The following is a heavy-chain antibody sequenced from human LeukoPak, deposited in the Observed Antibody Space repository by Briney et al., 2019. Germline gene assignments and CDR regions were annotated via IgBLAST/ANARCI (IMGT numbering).Heavy chain of an antibody. CDR2: IIPIFGTA. CDR1: GGTFSSYA. V-gene: IGHV1-69*05. Sequence: SSVKVSCKASGGTFSSYAISWVRQAPGQGLEWMGRIIPIFGTANYAQKFQGRVTITTDESTSTAYMELSSLRSEDTAVYYCARDPGDGYTVWWFDPWGQGTLVTVSS. D-gene: IGHD5-24*01. J-gene: IGHJ5*02. CDR3: ARDPGDGYTVWWFDP.